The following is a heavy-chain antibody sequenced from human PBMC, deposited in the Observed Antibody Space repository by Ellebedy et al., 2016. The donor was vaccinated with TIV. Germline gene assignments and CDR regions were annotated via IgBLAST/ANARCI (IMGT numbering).Heavy chain of an antibody. CDR2: IYYDGRT. CDR1: GGSFSGYY. Sequence: SETLSLTCAVYGGSFSGYYWGWIRQPPRKGLEWIAYIYYDGRTHYNPSLKSRVTISIDTSKNQFPLRLTSVTAADTAVYYCATITTGTRNYYYHGLDVWGQGATVTVSS. CDR3: ATITTGTRNYYYHGLDV. V-gene: IGHV4-59*08. J-gene: IGHJ6*02. D-gene: IGHD1-1*01.